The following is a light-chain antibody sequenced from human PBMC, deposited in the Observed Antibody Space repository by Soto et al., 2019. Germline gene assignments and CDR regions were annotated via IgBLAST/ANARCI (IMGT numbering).Light chain of an antibody. CDR1: QGISSY. V-gene: IGKV1-9*01. J-gene: IGKJ4*01. Sequence: DIQLTQSPSFLSAPVGDRVTITCRASQGISSYLAWYQQKPGKAPELLIYAASTLQTGVPSRFSGSGSGTEFTITISSLQPEDSATYYCQQLNSYPLFGGETKVDIK. CDR3: QQLNSYPL. CDR2: AAS.